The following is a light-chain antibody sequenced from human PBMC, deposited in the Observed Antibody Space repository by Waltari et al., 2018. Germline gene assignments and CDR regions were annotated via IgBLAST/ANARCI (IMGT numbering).Light chain of an antibody. CDR1: SSAVGSYNL. CDR2: GVS. J-gene: IGLJ2*01. CDR3: CSYAGSFTVI. V-gene: IGLV2-23*02. Sequence: QSTLTQPAPVSGSPGQSITISCTGTSSAVGSYNLVSWFQQHPGKAPKLMIYGVSKRPSGVSTRFSGSKSGNTASLTISGLQAEDEADYHCCSYAGSFTVIFGGGTKLTVL.